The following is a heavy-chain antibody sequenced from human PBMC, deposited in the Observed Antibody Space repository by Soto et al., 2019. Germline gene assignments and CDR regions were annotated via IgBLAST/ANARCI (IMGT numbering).Heavy chain of an antibody. CDR2: VIPIFDVT. V-gene: IGHV1-69*02. D-gene: IGHD6-13*01. Sequence: QVQLVQSGSEVKKPGSSVKVSGKASGGTFSIYTISWGRQAPGQGLEWMGRVIPIFDVTSYAQRFQGRVTIPADKSPTTASMALSSLRSADTAVYYCARDRDNSNWPNFDYWGQGTLVTVSS. J-gene: IGHJ4*02. CDR3: ARDRDNSNWPNFDY. CDR1: GGTFSIYT.